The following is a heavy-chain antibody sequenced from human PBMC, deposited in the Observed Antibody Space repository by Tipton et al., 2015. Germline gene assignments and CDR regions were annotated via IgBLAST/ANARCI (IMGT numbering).Heavy chain of an antibody. J-gene: IGHJ4*02. CDR2: IKQDGSER. CDR3: ATKLYASAWDY. D-gene: IGHD6-19*01. CDR1: GFNFSTYW. V-gene: IGHV3-7*01. Sequence: SLRLSCAGSGFNFSTYWMSWVRQAPGKGLEWVANIKQDGSERYYVDSVKGRFTISRDNAKNSLYLQMNSLRDEDTAVYYCATKLYASAWDYWGQGTLVTVSS.